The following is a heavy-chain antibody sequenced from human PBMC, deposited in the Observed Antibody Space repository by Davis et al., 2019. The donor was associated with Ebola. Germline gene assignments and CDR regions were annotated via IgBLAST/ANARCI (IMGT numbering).Heavy chain of an antibody. D-gene: IGHD6-13*01. CDR2: INPNSGGP. J-gene: IGHJ6*03. Sequence: ASVKVSCKASGYTFTGYYMHWVRQAPGQGLEWMGWINPNSGGPNYAQKFQGRVTMTRDTSTSTAYMELSRLRSEDTAVYYCARETRKIKCSSCHDAYYYYYYMDVWGKGTTVTVSS. CDR3: ARETRKIKCSSCHDAYYYYYYMDV. CDR1: GYTFTGYY. V-gene: IGHV1-2*02.